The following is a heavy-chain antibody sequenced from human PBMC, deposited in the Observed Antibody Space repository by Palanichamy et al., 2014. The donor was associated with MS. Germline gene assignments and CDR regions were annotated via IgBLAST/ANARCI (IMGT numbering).Heavy chain of an antibody. CDR2: ITSSSTTI. CDR1: GFTFSSYS. J-gene: IGHJ5*02. CDR3: ARDASLGGFDP. V-gene: IGHV3-48*01. Sequence: EVQLVESGGGLVQPGGSLRLSCAASGFTFSSYSMNWVRQAPGKGLEWVSYITSSSTTIYYADSVKGRFTISRDNAKNSLYLQMNSLRAEDTAVYFCARDASLGGFDPWGQGTLVTVSS.